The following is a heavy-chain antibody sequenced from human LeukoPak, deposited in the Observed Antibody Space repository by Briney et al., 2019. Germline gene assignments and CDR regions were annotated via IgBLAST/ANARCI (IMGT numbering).Heavy chain of an antibody. J-gene: IGHJ4*02. CDR3: ARGIAKSGEVDY. Sequence: GASVKVSCKASGYTFTGYYMHWVRQAPGQGLEWMGWINPNSGGTNYAQKLQGRVTMTTGTSTSTAYMELRSLRSDDTAVYYCARGIAKSGEVDYWGQGTLVTVSS. CDR1: GYTFTGYY. CDR2: INPNSGGT. V-gene: IGHV1-2*02. D-gene: IGHD6-13*01.